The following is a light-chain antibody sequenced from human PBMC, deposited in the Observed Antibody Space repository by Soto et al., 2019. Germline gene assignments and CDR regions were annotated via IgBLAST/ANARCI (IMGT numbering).Light chain of an antibody. Sequence: IQMTQSPTSLPASVRDRVTITYRASQGISSYLNWYQQKPGEAPNLLIYDATNLQSGVPSRFSGSGSGTDFTLTISSLQPEDFATYYCQQSFSTLRTFGQGTKVDIK. CDR2: DAT. CDR1: QGISSY. CDR3: QQSFSTLRT. V-gene: IGKV1-39*01. J-gene: IGKJ1*01.